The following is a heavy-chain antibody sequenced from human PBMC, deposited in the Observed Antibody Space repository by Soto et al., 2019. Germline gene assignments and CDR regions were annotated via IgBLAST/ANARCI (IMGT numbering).Heavy chain of an antibody. CDR1: GFTFSSYS. V-gene: IGHV3-21*01. CDR2: ISSSSSYI. Sequence: GGSLRLSCAASGFTFSSYSMNWVRQAPGKGLEWVSSISSSSSYIYYADSVKGRFTISRDNAKNSLYLQMNSLRAEDTAVYYCARDLWTLSAAGTSPFDYWGQGTLVTVSS. D-gene: IGHD6-13*01. J-gene: IGHJ4*02. CDR3: ARDLWTLSAAGTSPFDY.